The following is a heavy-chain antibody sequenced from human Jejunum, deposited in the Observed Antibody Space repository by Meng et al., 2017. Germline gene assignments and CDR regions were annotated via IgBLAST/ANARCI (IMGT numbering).Heavy chain of an antibody. CDR1: GYRFSSLH. D-gene: IGHD7-27*01. V-gene: IGHV1-8*01. Sequence: QAGGGCNVYGASVQGSCMTSGYRFSSLHISWERQATGQGTGWMGGMSPENGNTAHAQKFQGRVTMNSDTSVSTAYMELSGLTSDDSGVYYCARGVNAGVDYWGQGTLVTVSS. J-gene: IGHJ4*02. CDR2: MSPENGNT. CDR3: ARGVNAGVDY.